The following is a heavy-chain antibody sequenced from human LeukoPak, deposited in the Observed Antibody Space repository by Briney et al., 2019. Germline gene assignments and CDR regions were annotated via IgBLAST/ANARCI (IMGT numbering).Heavy chain of an antibody. V-gene: IGHV4-4*09. CDR1: GGSISSYY. D-gene: IGHD4-23*01. CDR2: IYTSGST. CDR3: ARHYGGNPDLFDY. J-gene: IGHJ4*02. Sequence: SETLSLTCAVSGGSISSYYWSWIRQPPGKGLEWIGYIYTSGSTNYNPSLKSRVTISVDTSKNQFSLKLSSVTAADTAVYYCARHYGGNPDLFDYWGQGTLVTVSS.